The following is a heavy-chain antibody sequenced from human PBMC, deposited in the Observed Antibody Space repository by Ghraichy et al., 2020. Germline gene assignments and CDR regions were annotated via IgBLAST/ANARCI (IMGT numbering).Heavy chain of an antibody. V-gene: IGHV1-69*13. D-gene: IGHD2-15*01. CDR2: IIPIFGDP. Sequence: SVKVSCKASGGTFDSYAMTWVRQAPGQGLEWMGRIIPIFGDPSYAQKFQGRLTITADESTSTSYMELSSLTSEDTAVYYCARHCSGGNCYVVSDYYYGMDVWGQGTTVTVSS. CDR1: GGTFDSYA. J-gene: IGHJ6*02. CDR3: ARHCSGGNCYVVSDYYYGMDV.